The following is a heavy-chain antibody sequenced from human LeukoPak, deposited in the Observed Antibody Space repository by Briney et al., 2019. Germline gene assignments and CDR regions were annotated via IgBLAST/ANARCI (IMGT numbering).Heavy chain of an antibody. CDR1: GFTFSRYA. CDR3: ARALLVRNGYNYSPNYFDY. V-gene: IGHV3-30-3*01. J-gene: IGHJ4*02. D-gene: IGHD5-24*01. Sequence: PGGSLRLSCAASGFTFSRYAMHWVRQAPGKGLEGVAVISYDGGNKYYADSVKGRFTISRDNSKNTVYLQMNSLRAEDTAVYYCARALLVRNGYNYSPNYFDYWGQGTLVTVSS. CDR2: ISYDGGNK.